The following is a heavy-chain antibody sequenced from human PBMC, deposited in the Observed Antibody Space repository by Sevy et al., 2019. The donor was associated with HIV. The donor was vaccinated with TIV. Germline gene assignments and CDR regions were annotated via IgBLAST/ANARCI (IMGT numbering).Heavy chain of an antibody. CDR3: AKMCPSGGSFFSRHGMDV. D-gene: IGHD3-16*01. J-gene: IGHJ6*02. V-gene: IGHV3-30*18. CDR1: GFTFSTYD. Sequence: GGSLRLSCVASGFTFSTYDMHWVRQAPGKGLEWVAIISYDGSYRYYADSVTGAVSMSRDNSKNTIYLQMNGLSIEDKAVYYCAKMCPSGGSFFSRHGMDVWGRGTTVTVSS. CDR2: ISYDGSYR.